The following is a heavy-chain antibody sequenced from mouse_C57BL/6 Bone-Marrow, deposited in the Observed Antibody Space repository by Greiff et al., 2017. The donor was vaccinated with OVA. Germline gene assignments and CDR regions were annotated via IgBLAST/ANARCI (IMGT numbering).Heavy chain of an antibody. V-gene: IGHV1-81*01. J-gene: IGHJ1*03. Sequence: VKLVESGAELARPGASVKLSCKASGYTFTSYGISWVKQRTGQGLEWIGEIYPRSGNTYYNEKFKGKATLTADKSSSTAYMELRSLTSEDSAVYFCARGGEDWYFDVWGTGTTVTVSS. CDR2: IYPRSGNT. CDR1: GYTFTSYG. D-gene: IGHD2-13*01. CDR3: ARGGEDWYFDV.